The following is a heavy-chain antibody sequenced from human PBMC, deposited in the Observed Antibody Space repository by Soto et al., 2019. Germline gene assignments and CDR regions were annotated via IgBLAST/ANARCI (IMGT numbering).Heavy chain of an antibody. CDR3: ARQACSGGSCYGH. CDR1: GGSISSSSYY. V-gene: IGHV4-39*01. CDR2: IYYSGST. Sequence: SETLSLTCTVSGGSISSSSYYWGWIRQPPGKGLEWIGSIYYSGSTYYNPSLKSRVTISVDTSKNQFSLKLSSVTAADTAVYYCARQACSGGSCYGHWGQGTLVTVSS. J-gene: IGHJ4*02. D-gene: IGHD2-15*01.